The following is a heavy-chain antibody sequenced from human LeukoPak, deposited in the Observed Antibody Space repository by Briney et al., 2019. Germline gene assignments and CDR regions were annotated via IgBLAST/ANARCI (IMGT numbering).Heavy chain of an antibody. CDR3: ARDRSGGYNWFDP. D-gene: IGHD2-15*01. CDR1: GGSISSGDYY. V-gene: IGHV4-61*08. Sequence: PSQTLSLTCTVSGGSISSGDYYWSWIRQPPGKGLEWIGYIYYSGSTNYNPSLKSRVTVSVDTSKNQFSLKLSSVTAADTAIYYCARDRSGGYNWFDPWGQGTLVTVSS. J-gene: IGHJ5*02. CDR2: IYYSGST.